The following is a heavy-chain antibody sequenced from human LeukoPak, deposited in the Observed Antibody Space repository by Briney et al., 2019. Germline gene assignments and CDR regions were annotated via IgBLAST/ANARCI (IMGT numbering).Heavy chain of an antibody. CDR3: ARDSSEGGGYFDY. J-gene: IGHJ4*02. Sequence: GGSLRLSCAASGFTFDDYAMRWVRQAPGKGLEWVSGISWNSGSIGYADSVKGRFTISRDNAKNSLYLQMNSLRAEDTAVYYCARDSSEGGGYFDYWGQGTLVTVSS. V-gene: IGHV3-9*01. D-gene: IGHD1-26*01. CDR1: GFTFDDYA. CDR2: ISWNSGSI.